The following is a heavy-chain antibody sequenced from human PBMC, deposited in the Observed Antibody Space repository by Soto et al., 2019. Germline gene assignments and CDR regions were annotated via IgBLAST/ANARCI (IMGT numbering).Heavy chain of an antibody. J-gene: IGHJ4*02. D-gene: IGHD2-2*02. CDR3: ARDRGPNTPDY. Sequence: EVQVVEAGGGLVQPGGALRLSWAVSGFTFSNYWMTWVRQAPGKGVEWVAYMNQDGSQIYYVDSLRGRFTISRDNAKNSLYLQMNSLRVDDTAVYYCARDRGPNTPDYWGQGTLVTVSS. V-gene: IGHV3-7*01. CDR2: MNQDGSQI. CDR1: GFTFSNYW.